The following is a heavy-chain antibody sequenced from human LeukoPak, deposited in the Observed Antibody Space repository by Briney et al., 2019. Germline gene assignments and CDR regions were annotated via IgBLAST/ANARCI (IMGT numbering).Heavy chain of an antibody. J-gene: IGHJ4*02. CDR1: GCTFSSYA. Sequence: PGGSLRLSCAASGCTFSSYAMSWVRQAPGKGLEWVSAISGSGGSTYYADSVKGRFTISRDNSKNTLYLQMNSLRAEDTAVYYCAKDHTPIEYSSSWGFDYWGQGTLVTVSS. V-gene: IGHV3-23*01. CDR3: AKDHTPIEYSSSWGFDY. CDR2: ISGSGGST. D-gene: IGHD6-13*01.